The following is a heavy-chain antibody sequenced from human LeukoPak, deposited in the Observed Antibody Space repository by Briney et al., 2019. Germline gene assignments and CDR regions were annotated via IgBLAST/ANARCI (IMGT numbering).Heavy chain of an antibody. V-gene: IGHV4-39*01. CDR1: GGSISSSSYY. CDR3: ARHAYSRWELESPFDY. Sequence: SETLSLTCTVSGGSISSSSYYWGWIRQPPGKGLEWIGSIYYSGSTYYNPSLKSRVTISVDTSKNQFSLKLSSVTAADTAVYYCARHAYSRWELESPFDYWGQGTLVTVSS. CDR2: IYYSGST. J-gene: IGHJ4*02. D-gene: IGHD1-1*01.